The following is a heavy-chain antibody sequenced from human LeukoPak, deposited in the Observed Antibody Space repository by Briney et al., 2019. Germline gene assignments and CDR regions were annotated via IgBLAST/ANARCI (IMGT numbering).Heavy chain of an antibody. CDR2: IYYSGST. CDR3: ARMEVYDSSGYPFDY. Sequence: SETLSLTCAVYGGSFSGYYWSWIRQPPGKGLEWIGYIYYSGSTYYNPSLKSRVTISVDTSKNQFSLKLSSVTAADTAVYYCARMEVYDSSGYPFDYWGQGTLVTVSS. V-gene: IGHV4-34*09. D-gene: IGHD3-22*01. CDR1: GGSFSGYY. J-gene: IGHJ4*02.